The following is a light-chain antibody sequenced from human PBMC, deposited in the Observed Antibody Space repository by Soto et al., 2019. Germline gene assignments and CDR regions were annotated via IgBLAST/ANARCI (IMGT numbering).Light chain of an antibody. V-gene: IGKV3-15*01. CDR1: QSVSRF. Sequence: EIVMTQSPATLSVSPGERVTLSCRASQSVSRFLAWYQQRPGQAPRLLIYDTSTRATGVPARFSGSGSGTEFSLTICSLQSEDFAVYYCQQYDNWPPCTFGQGTKLEVK. J-gene: IGKJ2*02. CDR3: QQYDNWPPCT. CDR2: DTS.